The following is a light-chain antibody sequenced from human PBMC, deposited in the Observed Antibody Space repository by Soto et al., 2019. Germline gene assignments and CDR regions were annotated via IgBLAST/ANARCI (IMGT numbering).Light chain of an antibody. CDR2: GAS. Sequence: KVMTQSPATLSVSPGERATLSCRASQSVNSNLAWYQQKPGQAPRLLIYGASTRAIGIPARFSGSASGTEFTLTISSLQSEDSAVYYCQQYNDWPLTFGGGTKVEI. CDR3: QQYNDWPLT. J-gene: IGKJ4*01. CDR1: QSVNSN. V-gene: IGKV3-15*01.